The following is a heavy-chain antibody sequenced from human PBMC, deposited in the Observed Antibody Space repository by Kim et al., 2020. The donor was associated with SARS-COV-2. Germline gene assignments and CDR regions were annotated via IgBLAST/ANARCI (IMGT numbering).Heavy chain of an antibody. J-gene: IGHJ4*02. CDR2: MYYSGST. V-gene: IGHV4-39*01. CDR3: ARHSGYCSSASCYFSPNFDY. CDR1: GGSISSNSYY. D-gene: IGHD2-2*01. Sequence: SETLSLPCTVSGGSISSNSYYWGWIRQPPGKGLEWIGSMYYSGSTYYNPSLKSRVTISVDTSKNQLSLKLSSVTASDTAVYYCARHSGYCSSASCYFSPNFDYWGQGTLVTVSS.